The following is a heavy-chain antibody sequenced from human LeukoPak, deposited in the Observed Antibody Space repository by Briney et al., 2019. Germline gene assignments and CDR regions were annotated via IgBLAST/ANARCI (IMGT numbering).Heavy chain of an antibody. J-gene: IGHJ4*02. CDR2: IYYSGST. CDR3: ARARVMITFGGVIVNPYFDY. D-gene: IGHD3-16*02. Sequence: PSETLSPTCTVSGGSISSYYWSWIRQPPGKGLEWIGYIYYSGSTNYNPSLKSRVTISVDTSKNQFSLKLSSVTAADTAVYYCARARVMITFGGVIVNPYFDYWGQGTLVTVSS. CDR1: GGSISSYY. V-gene: IGHV4-59*01.